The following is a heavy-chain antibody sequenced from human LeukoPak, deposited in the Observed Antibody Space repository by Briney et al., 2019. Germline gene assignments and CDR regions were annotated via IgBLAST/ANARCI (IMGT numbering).Heavy chain of an antibody. D-gene: IGHD1-26*01. CDR1: GGTFSSYA. Sequence: ASVKVSCKASGGTFSSYAISWVRQAPGQGLEWMGWINAGNGNTKYSQKFQGRVTITRDTSASTAYMELSSLRSEDTAVYYCARWDSGSYSDYWGQGTLVTVSS. CDR3: ARWDSGSYSDY. J-gene: IGHJ4*02. CDR2: INAGNGNT. V-gene: IGHV1-3*01.